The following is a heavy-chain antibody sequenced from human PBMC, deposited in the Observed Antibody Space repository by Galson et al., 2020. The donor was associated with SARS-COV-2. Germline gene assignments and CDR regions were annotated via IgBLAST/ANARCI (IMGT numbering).Heavy chain of an antibody. D-gene: IGHD3-16*01. J-gene: IGHJ4*02. CDR1: GFTFSNYV. Sequence: GGSLRLSCAASGFTFSNYVMYWVRQAPGKGLEWVAVISYDESNIYYADSVKGRFTISRDNSKNTLYLQMNSLRVEDTSVYYCARGGDIWGQGTLVTVSS. CDR3: ARGGDI. CDR2: ISYDESNI. V-gene: IGHV3-30*04.